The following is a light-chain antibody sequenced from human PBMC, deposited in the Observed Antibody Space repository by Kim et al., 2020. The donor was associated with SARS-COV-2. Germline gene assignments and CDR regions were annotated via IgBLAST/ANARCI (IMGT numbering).Light chain of an antibody. V-gene: IGKV1-39*01. CDR2: AAS. Sequence: ASVGDRVTITCRASQSISSYLDWYQQKPGKAPKLLIYAASSLQSGVPSRFSGSGSGTDFTLTISSLQPEDFATYYCQQSYSTPWTFGQGTKVDIK. CDR1: QSISSY. CDR3: QQSYSTPWT. J-gene: IGKJ1*01.